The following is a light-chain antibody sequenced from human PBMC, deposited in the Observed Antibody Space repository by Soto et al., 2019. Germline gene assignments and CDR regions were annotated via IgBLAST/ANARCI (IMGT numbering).Light chain of an antibody. J-gene: IGLJ3*02. Sequence: QSALTQPPSASGSPGQSVTISCTGTSSDVGTHGYVSWYQQHAGKAPKLMIYDVTKRPSGVPDRFSGSKSANTASLTVSGLHAEDETDYYSMCNASGNHWVFGGGTKVTVL. CDR2: DVT. V-gene: IGLV2-8*01. CDR1: SSDVGTHGY. CDR3: MCNASGNHWV.